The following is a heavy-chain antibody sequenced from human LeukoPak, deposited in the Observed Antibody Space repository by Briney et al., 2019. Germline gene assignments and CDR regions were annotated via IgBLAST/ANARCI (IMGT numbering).Heavy chain of an antibody. J-gene: IGHJ4*02. CDR1: GFTFSSYA. CDR3: AKGPAFYYDSSGSYFDF. V-gene: IGHV3-23*01. D-gene: IGHD3-22*01. CDR2: SSGSGGST. Sequence: GGSLRLSCAASGFTFSSYAMSWVRQAPGKGLEWVSASSGSGGSTYYADSVKGRSTISRDNSKDTLYLQMNSLRAEDTAVYYCAKGPAFYYDSSGSYFDFWGQGTLVTVSS.